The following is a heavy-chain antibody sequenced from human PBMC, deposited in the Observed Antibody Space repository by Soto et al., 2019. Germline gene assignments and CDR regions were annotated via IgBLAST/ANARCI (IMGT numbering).Heavy chain of an antibody. Sequence: QVPLVQSGAEVKKPGASVKVSCKASGYTFTSYGITWVRQAPGQGLEWMGWISAHNGNTDYAQKLQGRVIVTRDTSTSTAYRELRSLRSDDTAVYYCARGRYGDYWGQGALVTVSS. D-gene: IGHD1-1*01. J-gene: IGHJ4*02. CDR3: ARGRYGDY. CDR2: ISAHNGNT. CDR1: GYTFTSYG. V-gene: IGHV1-18*01.